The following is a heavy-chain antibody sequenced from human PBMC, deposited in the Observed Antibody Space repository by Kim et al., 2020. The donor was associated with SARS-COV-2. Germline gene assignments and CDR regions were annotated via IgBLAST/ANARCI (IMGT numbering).Heavy chain of an antibody. CDR2: IIPIFGTA. V-gene: IGHV1-69*13. J-gene: IGHJ4*02. Sequence: SVKVSCKASGGTFSSYAISWVRQAPGQGLEWMGGIIPIFGTANYAQKFQGRVTITADESTSTAYMELSSLRSEDTAVYYCARQGRDYDSSGYYGSWGQGTLVTVSS. D-gene: IGHD3-22*01. CDR3: ARQGRDYDSSGYYGS. CDR1: GGTFSSYA.